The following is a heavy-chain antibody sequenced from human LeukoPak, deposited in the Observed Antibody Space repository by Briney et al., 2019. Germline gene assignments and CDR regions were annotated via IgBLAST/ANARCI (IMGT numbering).Heavy chain of an antibody. CDR1: GYTFTRYY. Sequence: ASVKVSRKASGYTFTRYYMHWVRQAPGQGLEWMGIINPSGGSTSYAQKFQGSVTMTRDTSTSTVYMELSSLRSEDTAVYYCARDGDYYDSSGSSPGWFDPWGQGTLVTVSS. CDR2: INPSGGST. V-gene: IGHV1-46*01. J-gene: IGHJ5*02. D-gene: IGHD3-22*01. CDR3: ARDGDYYDSSGSSPGWFDP.